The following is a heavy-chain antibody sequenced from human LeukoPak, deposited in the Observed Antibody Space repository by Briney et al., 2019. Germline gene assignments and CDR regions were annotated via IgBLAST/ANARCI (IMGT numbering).Heavy chain of an antibody. CDR3: ASTVTSRFSRYYFDY. CDR1: GFTVSSNY. Sequence: PGGSLRLSCAASGFTVSSNYMSWVRQAPGKGLEWVSLIYSGGFTYYADSVKGRFTISRDNSKNTVYLQMNSLRAEDTAVYYCASTVTSRFSRYYFDYWGRGTLVTVSS. D-gene: IGHD4-17*01. CDR2: IYSGGFT. V-gene: IGHV3-53*01. J-gene: IGHJ4*02.